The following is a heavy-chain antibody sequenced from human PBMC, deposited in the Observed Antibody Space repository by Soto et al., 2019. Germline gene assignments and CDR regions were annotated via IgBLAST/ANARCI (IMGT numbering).Heavy chain of an antibody. D-gene: IGHD3-22*01. CDR2: ISYDGSNK. CDR1: GFTFSSYG. V-gene: IGHV3-30*18. CDR3: AKAAHAKRYYYDSSGPI. Sequence: PGGSLSLACAASGFTFSSYGMHWVRQAPGKGLEWVAVISYDGSNKYYADSVKGRFTISRDNSKNTLYLQMNSLRAENTAVYYCAKAAHAKRYYYDSSGPIWGQGTMVTVSS. J-gene: IGHJ3*02.